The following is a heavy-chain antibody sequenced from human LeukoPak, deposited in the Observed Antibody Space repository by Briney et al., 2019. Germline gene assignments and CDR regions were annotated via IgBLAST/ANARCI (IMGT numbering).Heavy chain of an antibody. CDR2: IIPILGIA. CDR3: ARDGRYCSSTSCYPYYGMDV. V-gene: IGHV1-69*04. CDR1: GGTFSSYT. J-gene: IGHJ6*02. Sequence: SVKVSCKASGGTFSSYTISWVRQAPGQGLEWRGRIIPILGIANYAQKFQGRVTITADKSTSTAYMELSSLRSEDTAVYYCARDGRYCSSTSCYPYYGMDVWGQGTTVTVSS. D-gene: IGHD2-2*01.